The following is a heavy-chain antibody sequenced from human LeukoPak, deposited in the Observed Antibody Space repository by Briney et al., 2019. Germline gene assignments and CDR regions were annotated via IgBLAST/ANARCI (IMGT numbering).Heavy chain of an antibody. D-gene: IGHD3-16*01. CDR2: IYSSGDT. Sequence: GGSLRLSCAASGFTFSSYSMNWVRQAPGKGLEWISVIYSSGDTYYADSVKGRFTISRDNSKNTLYLQMNSLRVEDTAVYYCAAYYGMDVWGQGTTVTVSS. J-gene: IGHJ6*02. CDR3: AAYYGMDV. CDR1: GFTFSSYS. V-gene: IGHV3-53*01.